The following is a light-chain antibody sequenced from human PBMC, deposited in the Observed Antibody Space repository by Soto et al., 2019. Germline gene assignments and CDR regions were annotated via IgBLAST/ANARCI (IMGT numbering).Light chain of an antibody. Sequence: DIQMTQSPCTLSASVGDRVTLTCRASQSVDSWLAWYQQKPGKAPKLLIYKASSLESGVPSRFSGSGSGTDFTLTISRLHPDDFATHYCQQYNTYPWTFGQATKVDIK. CDR1: QSVDSW. CDR2: KAS. CDR3: QQYNTYPWT. J-gene: IGKJ1*01. V-gene: IGKV1-5*03.